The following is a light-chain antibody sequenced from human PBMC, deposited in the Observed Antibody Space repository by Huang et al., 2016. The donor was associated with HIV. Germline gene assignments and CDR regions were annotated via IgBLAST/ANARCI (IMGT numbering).Light chain of an antibody. CDR3: QQYNNRRT. CDR2: GAS. Sequence: EIVMTQSPATLSVSPGERATLSCRASQSVSSNLAWYQQKPGQAPRRLIYGASTRATGIPARFSGSGSGTEFTLTISSLQSEDFAVYYCQQYNNRRTFGQGTKVEIK. J-gene: IGKJ1*01. CDR1: QSVSSN. V-gene: IGKV3-15*01.